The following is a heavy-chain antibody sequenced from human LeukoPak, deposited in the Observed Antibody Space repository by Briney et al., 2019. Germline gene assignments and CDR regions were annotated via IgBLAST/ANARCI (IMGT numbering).Heavy chain of an antibody. CDR2: ISPSGDRT. Sequence: GGSLRLSCAASGFTFSSYAMSWIRQAPGKGLEWVSFISPSGDRTSNADSVEGRFTISRDNTRNTLYLQMNSLRDEDTGVYYCAIMHGYYDGSGFWVQWGQGTLVTVSS. CDR1: GFTFSSYA. CDR3: AIMHGYYDGSGFWVQ. D-gene: IGHD3-22*01. V-gene: IGHV3-23*01. J-gene: IGHJ4*02.